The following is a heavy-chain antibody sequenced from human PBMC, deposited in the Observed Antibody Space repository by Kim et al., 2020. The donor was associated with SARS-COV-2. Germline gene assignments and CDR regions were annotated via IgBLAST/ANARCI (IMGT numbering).Heavy chain of an antibody. CDR1: GFTFSSYS. CDR2: ISPDGSGT. J-gene: IGHJ4*02. CDR3: ATTRVPGGSYYFDY. Sequence: GVSLRLSCAASGFTFSSYSLHWVRQAPGKGLEYVAAISPDGSGTYYGDSVRGRFTISKDTSKNALYLQMGSLRPEDMAIYYCATTRVPGGSYYFDYWGQGTLVTVSS. D-gene: IGHD1-1*01. V-gene: IGHV3-64*02.